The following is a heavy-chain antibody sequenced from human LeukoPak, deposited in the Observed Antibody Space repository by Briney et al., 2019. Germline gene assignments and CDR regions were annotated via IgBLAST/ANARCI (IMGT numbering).Heavy chain of an antibody. CDR2: INPSVGST. D-gene: IGHD1-14*01. CDR1: GYTFTSYY. V-gene: IGHV1-46*01. J-gene: IGHJ4*02. Sequence: GASVTVSFKASGYTFTSYYMHWVRQAPGQGREGMGIINPSVGSTSNAQKFQGRLTMTRDPSTSTVSIELSSLRSEDTAVYYCARAGRGGGFDSWGQGTLVIVSS. CDR3: ARAGRGGGFDS.